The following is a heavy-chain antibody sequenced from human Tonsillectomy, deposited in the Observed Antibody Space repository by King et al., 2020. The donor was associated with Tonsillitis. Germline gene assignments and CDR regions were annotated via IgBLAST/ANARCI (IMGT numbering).Heavy chain of an antibody. D-gene: IGHD6-13*01. CDR3: ARDRGSRWSPGDN. V-gene: IGHV1-46*01. CDR1: GYSFTSYY. CDR2: INPSGGSA. Sequence: QLVQSGAEVKKPGASVKVSCKASGYSFTSYYMHWVRQAPGQGLEWMGIINPSGGSATYAKKFQGRVTMTRDTSTITVYMELSRLRSEDTAVYYCARDRGSRWSPGDNWGQGTLVTVSA. J-gene: IGHJ4*02.